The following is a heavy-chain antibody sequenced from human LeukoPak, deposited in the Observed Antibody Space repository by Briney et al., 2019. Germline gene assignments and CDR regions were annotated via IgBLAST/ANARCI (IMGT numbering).Heavy chain of an antibody. V-gene: IGHV3-74*01. D-gene: IGHD2-2*01. J-gene: IGHJ4*02. CDR2: IRSDGSDT. Sequence: PGGSLRLSCAASGFTFSDTWMHWVRQAPGEGLVWVSRIRSDGSDTRYAESVKGRFTISRDNAKNSLYLQMNSLRAEDTALYYCAKDLEHCSSTSCYAPNDYWGQGTLVTVSS. CDR3: AKDLEHCSSTSCYAPNDY. CDR1: GFTFSDTW.